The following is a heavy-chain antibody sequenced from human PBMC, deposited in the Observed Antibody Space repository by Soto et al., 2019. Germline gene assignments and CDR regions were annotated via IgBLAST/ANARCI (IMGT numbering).Heavy chain of an antibody. CDR3: ASGASRLIMIAEPDEGSVWLDR. Sequence: QVQLVQSGAEVKKPGASVKVSCKTSGYTFTSYDINWVRQATGQKLEWRGWMNPNSGDTGYAQKFQGRVTMTRNTSIRTACTGLTSLRSEGPAVYYCASGASRLIMIAEPDEGSVWLDRWGQGTLVSVSP. V-gene: IGHV1-8*01. J-gene: IGHJ5*02. CDR1: GYTFTSYD. CDR2: MNPNSGDT. D-gene: IGHD3-22*01.